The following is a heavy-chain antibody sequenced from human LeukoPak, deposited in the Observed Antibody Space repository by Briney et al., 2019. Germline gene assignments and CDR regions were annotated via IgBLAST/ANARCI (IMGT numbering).Heavy chain of an antibody. V-gene: IGHV4-59*01. Sequence: SETLSLTCTVSGGSISSYYWSWIRQPPGKGLEWIGYIYYSGSTNYNPSLKSRVTISVDTSKDQFSLKLSSVTAADTAVYYCARGLSRTGEADYWGQGTLVTVSS. J-gene: IGHJ4*02. CDR3: ARGLSRTGEADY. D-gene: IGHD3-10*01. CDR2: IYYSGST. CDR1: GGSISSYY.